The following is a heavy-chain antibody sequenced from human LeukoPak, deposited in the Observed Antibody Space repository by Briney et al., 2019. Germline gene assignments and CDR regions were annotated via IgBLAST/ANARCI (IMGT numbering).Heavy chain of an antibody. CDR1: GGSISSGGYY. D-gene: IGHD3-10*01. CDR2: IYYSGST. Sequence: SETLSLTCTVSGGSISSGGYYWSWIRQHPGKGLEWIGYIYYSGSTYYNPSLKSRVTISVDTSKNQFSLKLSSVTAADTAVYYCAREKRFGELLYRHHDAFDIWGQGTMVTVSS. V-gene: IGHV4-31*03. CDR3: AREKRFGELLYRHHDAFDI. J-gene: IGHJ3*02.